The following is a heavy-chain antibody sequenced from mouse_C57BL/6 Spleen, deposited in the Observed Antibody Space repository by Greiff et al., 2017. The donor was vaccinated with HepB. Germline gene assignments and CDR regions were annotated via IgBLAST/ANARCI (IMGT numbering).Heavy chain of an antibody. J-gene: IGHJ4*01. CDR2: FYPGSGSI. D-gene: IGHD2-5*01. Sequence: QVQLKESGAELVKPGASVKLSCKASGYTFTEYTIHWVKQRSGQGLEWIGWFYPGSGSIKYNEKFKDKATLTADKSSSTVYMELSRLTSEDSAVYFCARHEDRDYSNYGVYAMDYWGQGTSVTVSS. CDR3: ARHEDRDYSNYGVYAMDY. V-gene: IGHV1-62-2*01. CDR1: GYTFTEYT.